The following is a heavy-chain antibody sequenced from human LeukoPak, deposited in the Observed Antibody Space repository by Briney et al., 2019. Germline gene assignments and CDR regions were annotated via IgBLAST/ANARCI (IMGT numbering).Heavy chain of an antibody. Sequence: ASVKVSCNASGYTFTSYGISWVRQAPGQGPEWMGWISAYNGNTNYAQKLQGRVTMTTDTSTSTAYMELRSLRSDDTAVYYCARDRRGGSGSYRRFDYWGQGTLVTVSS. CDR1: GYTFTSYG. CDR3: ARDRRGGSGSYRRFDY. V-gene: IGHV1-18*01. D-gene: IGHD3-10*01. J-gene: IGHJ4*02. CDR2: ISAYNGNT.